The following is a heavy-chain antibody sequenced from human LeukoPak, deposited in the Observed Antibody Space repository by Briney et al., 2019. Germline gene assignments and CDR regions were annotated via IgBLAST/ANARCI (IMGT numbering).Heavy chain of an antibody. CDR3: TTAWESRNLWQWLVRHKSLRDY. V-gene: IGHV3-15*01. Sequence: GGSLRLSCAASGFTFSNAWMSWVRQAPGEGLEWVGRIKSKTDGGTTDYAAPVKGRFTISRDDSKNTLYLQMNSLKTEDTAVYYCTTAWESRNLWQWLVRHKSLRDYWGQGTLVTVSS. J-gene: IGHJ4*02. CDR2: IKSKTDGGTT. D-gene: IGHD6-19*01. CDR1: GFTFSNAW.